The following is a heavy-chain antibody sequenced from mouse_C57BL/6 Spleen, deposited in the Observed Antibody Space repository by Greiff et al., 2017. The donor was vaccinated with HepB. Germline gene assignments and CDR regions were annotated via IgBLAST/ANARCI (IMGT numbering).Heavy chain of an antibody. D-gene: IGHD1-2*01. V-gene: IGHV1-82*01. J-gene: IGHJ2*01. CDR2: IYPGDGDT. Sequence: VQLQQSGPELVKPGASVKISCKASGYAFSSSWMNWVKQRPGKGLEWIGRIYPGDGDTNYNGKFKGKATLTADKSSSTAYMQLSSLTSEDSAVYFWARVGPTAGYFDYWGQGTTLTVSS. CDR3: ARVGPTAGYFDY. CDR1: GYAFSSSW.